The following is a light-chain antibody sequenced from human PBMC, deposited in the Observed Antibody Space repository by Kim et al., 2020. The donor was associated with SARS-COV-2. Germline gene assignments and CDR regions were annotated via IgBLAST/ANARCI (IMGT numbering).Light chain of an antibody. Sequence: QSALTQPPSASGSPGQSVTISCTGTSSDVATYNYVSWYQQHPGKAPKLLISEVSKRPSGVPDRFSGSKSGNTASLTVSGLQAEDEADYYCSSYADNNNYVFGSGTKVTVL. J-gene: IGLJ1*01. CDR3: SSYADNNNYV. V-gene: IGLV2-8*01. CDR1: SSDVATYNY. CDR2: EVS.